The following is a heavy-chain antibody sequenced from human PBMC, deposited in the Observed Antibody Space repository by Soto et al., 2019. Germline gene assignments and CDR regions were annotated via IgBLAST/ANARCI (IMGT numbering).Heavy chain of an antibody. Sequence: SCKASGGTFSSYAISWVRQAPGQGLEWMGGIIPIFGTANYAQKFQGRVTITADESTRTAYMELSSLRSEDTAVYYCARMVGATTDYYGMDVWGQGTTVTVSS. D-gene: IGHD1-26*01. CDR2: IIPIFGTA. V-gene: IGHV1-69*01. CDR1: GGTFSSYA. CDR3: ARMVGATTDYYGMDV. J-gene: IGHJ6*02.